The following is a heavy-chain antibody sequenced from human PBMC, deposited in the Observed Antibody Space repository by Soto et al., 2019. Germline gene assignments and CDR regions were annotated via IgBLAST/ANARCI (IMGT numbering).Heavy chain of an antibody. CDR3: ARSQGGSSSLDIYYYYYYGMDV. J-gene: IGHJ6*02. D-gene: IGHD2-15*01. Sequence: QVQLVQSGAEVKKPGSSVKVSCKAPGGTFSSYAISWVRQAPGQGLEWMGGIIPIFGTAHYAPKFQGRVTITADESTSTGYMELGSLRSEHTAVYYCARSQGGSSSLDIYYYYYYGMDVWGQGTTVTVSS. V-gene: IGHV1-69*01. CDR2: IIPIFGTA. CDR1: GGTFSSYA.